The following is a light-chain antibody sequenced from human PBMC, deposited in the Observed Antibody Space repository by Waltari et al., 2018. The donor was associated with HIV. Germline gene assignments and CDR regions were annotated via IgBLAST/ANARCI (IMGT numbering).Light chain of an antibody. V-gene: IGLV10-54*04. J-gene: IGLJ3*02. Sequence: QAGLTQPPSVSKALRQTATLTCTGNSHNVGNQGATWWQHHQRHPPKLLSYRNNNRPSGISERFSASRSRNTASLTITGLQPEDEADYYCSAWDSSLGAWVFGGGTKLTVL. CDR2: RNN. CDR3: SAWDSSLGAWV. CDR1: SHNVGNQG.